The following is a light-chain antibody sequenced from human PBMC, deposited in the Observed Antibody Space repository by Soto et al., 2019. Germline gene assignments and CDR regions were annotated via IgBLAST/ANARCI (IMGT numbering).Light chain of an antibody. V-gene: IGKV1-39*01. J-gene: IGKJ2*01. CDR2: GAT. CDR1: QSISTY. Sequence: DIQMTQSPSSLSASVGDRVTITCRASQSISTYLNWYFQRPGKAPKFLIFGATSLESGVPSRFSASGSGTEFTLIISSLQPEDFGTFYCQQSYRAPYTFGQGTKLEI. CDR3: QQSYRAPYT.